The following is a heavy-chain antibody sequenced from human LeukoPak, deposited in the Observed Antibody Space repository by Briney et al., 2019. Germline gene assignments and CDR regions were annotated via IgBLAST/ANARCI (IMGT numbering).Heavy chain of an antibody. D-gene: IGHD4-11*01. CDR1: GFTFSRYG. V-gene: IGHV3-30-3*01. CDR2: ISHDGGNE. Sequence: PGRSLRLSCAASGFTFSRYGMHWVRQAPGKGLEWVAVISHDGGNEYYADSVKGRFTISRDNSKNTLYLQMDSLRAEDTAVYYCAKDSSTSNPYYGLDVWGRGTTVTVSS. J-gene: IGHJ6*02. CDR3: AKDSSTSNPYYGLDV.